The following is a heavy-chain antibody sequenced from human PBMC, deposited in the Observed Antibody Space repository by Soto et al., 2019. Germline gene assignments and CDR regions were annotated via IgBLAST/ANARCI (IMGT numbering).Heavy chain of an antibody. CDR3: ARAKAVVIAALDI. J-gene: IGHJ3*02. Sequence: GGSLRLSCKASGFMFNNSAMTWVRQAPGQGLQWVASVSDNGGSRGGTYYADSVKGRFTISRDNSKDTLYLQLDSLTGADTAVYYCARAKAVVIAALDIWGQGTMVTVSS. V-gene: IGHV3-23*01. CDR2: VSDNGGSRGGT. CDR1: GFMFNNSA. D-gene: IGHD2-21*01.